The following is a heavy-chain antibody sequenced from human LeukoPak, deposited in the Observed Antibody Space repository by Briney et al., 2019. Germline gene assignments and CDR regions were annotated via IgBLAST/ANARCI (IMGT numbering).Heavy chain of an antibody. CDR2: IYHSGST. J-gene: IGHJ4*02. CDR1: GYSISSGYY. D-gene: IGHD5-18*01. CDR3: ARVLTAMGNY. Sequence: SETLSLTCTVSGYSISSGYYWGWIRQPPGKGLEWIGSIYHSGSTYYNPSLKSRVTISIDTSKNQFSLKLSSVTAADTAVYYCARVLTAMGNYWGQGTLVTVSS. V-gene: IGHV4-38-2*02.